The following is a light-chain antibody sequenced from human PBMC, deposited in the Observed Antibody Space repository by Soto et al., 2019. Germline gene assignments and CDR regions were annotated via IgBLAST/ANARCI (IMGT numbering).Light chain of an antibody. CDR1: QSVSRTY. Sequence: EIVLTQSPGTLSLSPGERATLSCRASQSVSRTYLAWYQQKPVQAPRLLIYATSSRATGIPDRFSGSGSGTDFTLTINNLDPEDFAVYYCQQRSNWPITFGQGTRLEIK. CDR2: ATS. J-gene: IGKJ5*01. CDR3: QQRSNWPIT. V-gene: IGKV3D-20*02.